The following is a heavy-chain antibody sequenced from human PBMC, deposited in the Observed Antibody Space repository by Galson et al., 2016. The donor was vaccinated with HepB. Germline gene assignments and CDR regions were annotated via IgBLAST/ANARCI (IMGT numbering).Heavy chain of an antibody. Sequence: SLRLSCAASGFTFSDYYMSWIRQAPGKGLEWVSYTLDSSRNTFYADSVKGRFTISRDNANNSLYLQMNSLRAEDTAVYYWAKEGDAGDSRDAYFQSWGQGTLVTVSS. CDR3: AKEGDAGDSRDAYFQS. D-gene: IGHD2-21*02. J-gene: IGHJ1*01. CDR1: GFTFSDYY. CDR2: TLDSSRNT. V-gene: IGHV3-11*01.